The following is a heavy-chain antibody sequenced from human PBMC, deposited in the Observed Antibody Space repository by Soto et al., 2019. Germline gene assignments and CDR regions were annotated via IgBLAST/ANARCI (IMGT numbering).Heavy chain of an antibody. J-gene: IGHJ4*02. V-gene: IGHV3-23*01. CDR2: ITGSDGNT. CDR1: GFTFSSYV. CDR3: VKGGYGNNYIYYT. Sequence: SGGSLRLSCAASGFTFSSYVMSWVRQAPGKGLEWVSAITGSDGNTYYADSVKGRLTISRDDSKSTLYLQMNSLRAEDTAVYYSVKGGYGNNYIYYTWGQGTLVTVSS. D-gene: IGHD4-17*01.